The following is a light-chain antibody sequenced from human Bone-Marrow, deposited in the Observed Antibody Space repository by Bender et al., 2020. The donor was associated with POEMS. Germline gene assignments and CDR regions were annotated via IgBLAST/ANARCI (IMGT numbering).Light chain of an antibody. CDR3: QVWDSSSDHFV. CDR1: ALPDQY. CDR2: NDS. Sequence: YELTQPPSVSVSPGQTATITCSGDALPDQYAYWYQHKPGQAPVVVIFNDSERPSGIPERFSGSNSGNMATLTISRVEAGDEADYYCQVWDSSSDHFVFGAGTKVTVL. V-gene: IGLV3-21*02. J-gene: IGLJ1*01.